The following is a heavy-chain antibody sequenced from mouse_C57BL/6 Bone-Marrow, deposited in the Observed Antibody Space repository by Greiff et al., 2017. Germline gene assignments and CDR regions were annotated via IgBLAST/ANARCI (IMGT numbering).Heavy chain of an antibody. CDR2: ISSGGSYT. Sequence: EVKLMESGGDLVKPGGSLKLSCAASGFTFSSYGMSWVRQTPDKRLEWVATISSGGSYTYYPDSVKGRFTISRDNAKNTLYLQMSSLKSEDTAMYYCSRLSPFAYWGQGTPVTVSA. J-gene: IGHJ3*01. V-gene: IGHV5-6*01. CDR1: GFTFSSYG. CDR3: SRLSPFAY. D-gene: IGHD6-2*01.